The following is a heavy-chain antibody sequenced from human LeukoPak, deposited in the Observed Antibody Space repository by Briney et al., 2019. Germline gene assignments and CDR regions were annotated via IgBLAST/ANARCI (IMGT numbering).Heavy chain of an antibody. CDR1: GGSISSSSYY. CDR2: IYYSGST. V-gene: IGHV4-39*01. J-gene: IGHJ4*02. CDR3: ASKHYYDSSGLIRLDY. D-gene: IGHD3-22*01. Sequence: PSETLSLTCTVSGGSISSSSYYWGWIRQPPGKGLEWIGSIYYSGSTYYNPSPKSRVTISVDTSKNQFSLKLSSVTAADTAVYYCASKHYYDSSGLIRLDYWGQGTLVTVSS.